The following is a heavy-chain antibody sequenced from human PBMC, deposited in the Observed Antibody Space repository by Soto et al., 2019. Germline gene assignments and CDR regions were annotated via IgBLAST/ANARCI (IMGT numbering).Heavy chain of an antibody. J-gene: IGHJ4*02. CDR3: ARGQQKLVSPLWYFDY. CDR2: IIPIFGTA. V-gene: IGHV1-69*06. D-gene: IGHD6-13*01. CDR1: GGTFSSYA. Sequence: VASVKVSCKASGGTFSSYAISWVRQAPGQGLEWMGGIIPIFGTANYAQKFQGRVTITADKSTSTDYMELSSLRSEDTAVYYCARGQQKLVSPLWYFDYLGQGTLLTVSS.